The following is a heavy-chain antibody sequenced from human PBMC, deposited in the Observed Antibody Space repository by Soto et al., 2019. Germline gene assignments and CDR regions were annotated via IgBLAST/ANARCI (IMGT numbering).Heavy chain of an antibody. CDR1: GGSFSGYY. Sequence: SETLSLTCAVYGGSFSGYYWSWIRQPPGKGLEWIGEINHSGSTNYNPSLKSRVTISVDTSKNQFSLKLSSVTAADTAVYYCAREGPYGDWYYYMDVWGKGTTVTGSS. V-gene: IGHV4-34*01. CDR3: AREGPYGDWYYYMDV. D-gene: IGHD4-17*01. J-gene: IGHJ6*03. CDR2: INHSGST.